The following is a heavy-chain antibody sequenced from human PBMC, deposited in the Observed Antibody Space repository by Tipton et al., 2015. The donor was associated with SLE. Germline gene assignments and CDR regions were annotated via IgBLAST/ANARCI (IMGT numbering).Heavy chain of an antibody. Sequence: TLSLTCAVYGWSFSAYYWSWIRQPPGKGLEWIGEINHSGITNYNPSLKSRVTISVDTSKNQFALKLSSVTAADTAVYYWARHAGGSSWPYFDYWGQGTLVTVSS. CDR3: ARHAGGSSWPYFDY. J-gene: IGHJ4*02. V-gene: IGHV4-34*01. CDR1: GWSFSAYY. D-gene: IGHD6-13*01. CDR2: INHSGIT.